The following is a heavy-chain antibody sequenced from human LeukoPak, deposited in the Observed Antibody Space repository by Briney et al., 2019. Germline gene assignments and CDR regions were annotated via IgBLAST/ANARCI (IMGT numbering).Heavy chain of an antibody. V-gene: IGHV3-33*01. CDR1: GFTFSSYG. Sequence: GGSLRLSCAASGFTFSSYGMHWVRQAPGKGLEWVAVIWYDGSNKYYADSEKGRFTISRDNSKNTLYLQMNSLRAEDTAVYYCARGGPIRPGIVGATGGAFDIWGQGTMVTVSS. D-gene: IGHD1-26*01. J-gene: IGHJ3*02. CDR2: IWYDGSNK. CDR3: ARGGPIRPGIVGATGGAFDI.